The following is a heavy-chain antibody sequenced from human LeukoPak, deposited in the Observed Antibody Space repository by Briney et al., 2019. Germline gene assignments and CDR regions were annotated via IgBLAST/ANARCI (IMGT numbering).Heavy chain of an antibody. D-gene: IGHD3-22*01. CDR3: ARAARFYGSSGAHAFDI. V-gene: IGHV3-13*01. CDR1: GFTFSNYD. Sequence: GSLRLSCVASGFTFSNYDMPWVRQGTGRGLEWVSGIGTGGDTHYPDSVKGRFTISRENAKNSLYLQMNSLRVGDTAMYYCARAARFYGSSGAHAFDIWGQGTMVTVS. J-gene: IGHJ3*02. CDR2: IGTGGDT.